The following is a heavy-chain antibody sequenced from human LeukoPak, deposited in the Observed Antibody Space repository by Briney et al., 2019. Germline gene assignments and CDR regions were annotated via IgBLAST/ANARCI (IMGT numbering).Heavy chain of an antibody. J-gene: IGHJ4*02. D-gene: IGHD5-18*01. CDR3: AKALRYSYGGPEFDY. Sequence: GGSLRLSCAASGFTFSSYAMSWVRQAPGKGLEWVSAISGSGGSTYYADSVKGRFTISRDNSKNTLYLQMNSLRAEDTAVYYCAKALRYSYGGPEFDYWGQGTLVTVSS. V-gene: IGHV3-23*01. CDR1: GFTFSSYA. CDR2: ISGSGGST.